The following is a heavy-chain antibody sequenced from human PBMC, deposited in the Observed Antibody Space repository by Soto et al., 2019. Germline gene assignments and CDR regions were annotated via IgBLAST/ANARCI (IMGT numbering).Heavy chain of an antibody. V-gene: IGHV4-39*01. CDR1: GGSISSSSYY. CDR2: IYYSGST. CDR3: ARPNCSGGSCYGLYNAFDI. J-gene: IGHJ3*02. D-gene: IGHD2-15*01. Sequence: SETLSLTCSVSGGSISSSSYYWGRIRQPPGKGLEWIGSIYYSGSTYYNPSLKSRVTISVDTSKNQFSLKLSSVTAADTAVYYCARPNCSGGSCYGLYNAFDIWGQGTMVTVSS.